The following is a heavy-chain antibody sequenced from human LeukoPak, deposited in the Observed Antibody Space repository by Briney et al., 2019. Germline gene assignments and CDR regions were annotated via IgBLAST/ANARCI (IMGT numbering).Heavy chain of an antibody. D-gene: IGHD3-22*01. Sequence: GGSLRLSCAASDFSFTTYTMSWVRQAPGKGLEWVSGINWNGGSTGYADSVKGRFTISRDNAKNSLYLQMNSLRAEDTALYYCARENYYDSPGGAFDIWGQGTMVTVSS. V-gene: IGHV3-20*04. CDR3: ARENYYDSPGGAFDI. CDR1: DFSFTTYT. J-gene: IGHJ3*02. CDR2: INWNGGST.